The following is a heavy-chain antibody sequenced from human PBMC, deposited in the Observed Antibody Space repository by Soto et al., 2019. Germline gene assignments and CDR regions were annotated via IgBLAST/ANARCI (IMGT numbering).Heavy chain of an antibody. J-gene: IGHJ4*02. Sequence: SQTLSRTCVMSGDSVSSNLAFWSWIRQFPSRGLEWLGRTYYRSKWYSYYALSVKSRITINPDTSKNQFSLHLSSVTPEDTAVYYCARFQHPAYFDYWGQGTTATLS. CDR2: TYYRSKWYS. CDR3: ARFQHPAYFDY. CDR1: GDSVSSNLAF. V-gene: IGHV6-1*01.